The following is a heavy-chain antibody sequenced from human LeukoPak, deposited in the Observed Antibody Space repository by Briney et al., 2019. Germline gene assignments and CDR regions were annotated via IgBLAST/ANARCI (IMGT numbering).Heavy chain of an antibody. CDR2: IRGSRDST. J-gene: IGHJ6*03. CDR1: GFTFSSYP. Sequence: GESLRLSCAASGFTFSSYPMSWVRLAPGKGLELVSSIRGSRDSTYYADSVKGRFTISRDNTNNTLYLQMNSLRGDDTAVYYCAKSYSYYHMDDWGKGTSVTVSS. CDR3: AKSYSYYHMDD. V-gene: IGHV3-23*01.